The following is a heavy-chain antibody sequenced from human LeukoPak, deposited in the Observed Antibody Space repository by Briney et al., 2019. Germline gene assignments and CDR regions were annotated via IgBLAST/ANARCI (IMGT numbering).Heavy chain of an antibody. CDR2: ISANNGHT. CDR3: AREIPYYFDY. V-gene: IGHV1-18*04. J-gene: IGHJ4*02. Sequence: GSVKVSCKASGYTFTSYYMHWVRQAPGQGLEWRGWISANNGHTNYAQTVQGRVTMTTDTSTNTAYMELTSLRSDDTALYYCAREIPYYFDYWGQGTLVTVSS. CDR1: GYTFTSYY. D-gene: IGHD2-2*02.